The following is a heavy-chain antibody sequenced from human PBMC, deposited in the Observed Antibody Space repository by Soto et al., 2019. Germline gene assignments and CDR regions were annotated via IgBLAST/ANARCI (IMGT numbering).Heavy chain of an antibody. D-gene: IGHD3-22*01. CDR2: IYYSGST. CDR1: GGSISSYY. CDR3: AREGYYYDSSGNWFDP. V-gene: IGHV4-59*01. J-gene: IGHJ5*02. Sequence: SETLSLTCTVSGGSISSYYWSWIRQPPGKGLEWIGYIYYSGSTNYNPSLKSRVTISVDTSKNQFSLKLSSVTAADTAVYYCAREGYYYDSSGNWFDPWGQGTLVTVS.